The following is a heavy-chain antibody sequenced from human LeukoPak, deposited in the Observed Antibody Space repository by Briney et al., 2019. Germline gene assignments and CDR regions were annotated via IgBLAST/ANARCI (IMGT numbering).Heavy chain of an antibody. CDR1: GGSISSGGYY. Sequence: PSETLSLTCTVSGGSISSGGYYWSWIRQPPGKGLERIGYIYHSGSTYYNPSLKSRVTISVDRSKNQFSLKLSSVTAADTAVYYCARDRSGGYCSSTSCIDAFDIWGQGTMVTVSS. CDR3: ARDRSGGYCSSTSCIDAFDI. CDR2: IYHSGST. J-gene: IGHJ3*02. V-gene: IGHV4-30-2*01. D-gene: IGHD2-2*01.